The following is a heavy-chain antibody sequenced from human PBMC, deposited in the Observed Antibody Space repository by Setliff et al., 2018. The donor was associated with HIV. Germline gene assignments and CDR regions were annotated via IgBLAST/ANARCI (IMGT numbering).Heavy chain of an antibody. CDR1: GGSFSGYY. V-gene: IGHV4-34*01. Sequence: SETLSLTCAVYGGSFSGYYWSWIRQPPGKGLEWIGEINHSGSTSYNPSLKSRVTISVDMSKNQFSLKLSSVTAADTAVYYCARLRLLYYYYYMDVWGKGTTVTVSS. CDR2: INHSGST. CDR3: ARLRLLYYYYYMDV. J-gene: IGHJ6*03.